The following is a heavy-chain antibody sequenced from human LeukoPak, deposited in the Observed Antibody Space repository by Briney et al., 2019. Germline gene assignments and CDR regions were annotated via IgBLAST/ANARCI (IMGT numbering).Heavy chain of an antibody. V-gene: IGHV4-4*07. D-gene: IGHD3-9*01. J-gene: IGHJ6*03. CDR2: INTSGST. Sequence: PSETLSLTCTVSGGSIRNYYWSWIRQPAGKGLEWIGRINTSGSTHYNSSLKSRVTMSVDSSKNQFSLKLRSVTAADTAVYYCARCLTKTYYYYYMDVWGKGTTVTVSS. CDR1: GGSIRNYY. CDR3: ARCLTKTYYYYYMDV.